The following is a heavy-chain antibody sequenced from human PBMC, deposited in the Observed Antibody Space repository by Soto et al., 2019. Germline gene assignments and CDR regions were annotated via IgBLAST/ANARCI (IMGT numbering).Heavy chain of an antibody. J-gene: IGHJ4*01. CDR2: VSGSGVGT. Sequence: PWGSLRLSCAASGFTFSSYAMSWVRQAPEKGLEWVSAVSGSGVGTYYADSVKGRFTISRDNSKNTLYLHMNSLRGEDTAVYYCAKDFVFSSPRGYFDYWGRGTLVTVSS. V-gene: IGHV3-23*01. CDR1: GFTFSSYA. CDR3: AKDFVFSSPRGYFDY. D-gene: IGHD6-13*01.